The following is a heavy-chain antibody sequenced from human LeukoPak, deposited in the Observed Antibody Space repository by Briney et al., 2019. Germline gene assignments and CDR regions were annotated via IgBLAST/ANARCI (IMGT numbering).Heavy chain of an antibody. V-gene: IGHV4-34*01. CDR3: ARAATIKTDWFDP. CDR1: GGSFSGYY. D-gene: IGHD5-24*01. Sequence: SETLSLTCAVYGGSFSGYYWSWIRQPPGKGLEWIGEINHSGSTNYNPSLKSRVTISVDTSKNQFSLKLSSVTAADTALYYCARAATIKTDWFDPWGQGTLVTVSS. J-gene: IGHJ5*02. CDR2: INHSGST.